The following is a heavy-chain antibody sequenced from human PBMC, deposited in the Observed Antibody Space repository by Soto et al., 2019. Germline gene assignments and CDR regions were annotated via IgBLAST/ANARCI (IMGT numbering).Heavy chain of an antibody. CDR2: ISYDGSKK. CDR3: ARDKGTREGAGRLYRGLDY. J-gene: IGHJ4*02. Sequence: LRLSCAACGLTVSSYGMHLFRQAPCKGLEWVAVISYDGSKKYYADSVKGRFTISRDNSKNTLYLQMNSLRGEAPAVYYCARDKGTREGAGRLYRGLDYWGQGTLVTVSS. D-gene: IGHD1-26*01. V-gene: IGHV3-30*03. CDR1: GLTVSSYG.